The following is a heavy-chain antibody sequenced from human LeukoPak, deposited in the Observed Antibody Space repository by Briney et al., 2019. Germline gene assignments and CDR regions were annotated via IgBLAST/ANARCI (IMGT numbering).Heavy chain of an antibody. CDR1: VFTVSNNY. CDR2: IYSGGST. CDR3: ARDRIRYSDFYYYYYGMDV. Sequence: GGSLRLSCAASVFTVSNNYMSWVRQAPGKGLEWVSVIYSGGSTYYADSVKGRFTISRDNSQNTLYLQMNSLRAEDTAVYYCARDRIRYSDFYYYYYGMDVWGQGTTVTVSS. D-gene: IGHD3-9*01. V-gene: IGHV3-53*01. J-gene: IGHJ6*02.